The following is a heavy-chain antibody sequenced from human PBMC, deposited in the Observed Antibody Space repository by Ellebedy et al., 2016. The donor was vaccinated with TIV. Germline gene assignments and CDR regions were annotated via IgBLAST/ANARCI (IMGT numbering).Heavy chain of an antibody. Sequence: AASVKVSCKTSGYSFTGYYIHWVRQAPGQGPEWVGWINPDNGVTVYEQKPQGRVTITGDTSISTVYMELSSLRSDDTAIYYCVRDLTNPVTGDYWGQGTLVFVSS. J-gene: IGHJ4*02. D-gene: IGHD4-11*01. CDR1: GYSFTGYY. V-gene: IGHV1-2*02. CDR3: VRDLTNPVTGDY. CDR2: INPDNGVT.